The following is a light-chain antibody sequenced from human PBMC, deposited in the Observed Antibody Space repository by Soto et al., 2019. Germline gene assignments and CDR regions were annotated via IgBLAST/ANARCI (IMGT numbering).Light chain of an antibody. V-gene: IGLV1-44*01. CDR1: SSNIGSNT. Sequence: QSVLTQPPSASGTPGQRVTISCSGGSSNIGSNTVNWYQQLPGTAPNLLIYSNNQRPSGVPDRFSGSKSGTSASLAISGLQAEDEADYYCAAWDDSLNAVVFGGGTKPNVL. CDR2: SNN. CDR3: AAWDDSLNAVV. J-gene: IGLJ2*01.